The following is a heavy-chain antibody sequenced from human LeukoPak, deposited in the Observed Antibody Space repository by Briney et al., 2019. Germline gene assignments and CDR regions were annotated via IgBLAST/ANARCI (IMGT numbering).Heavy chain of an antibody. CDR1: GGSISGSSYY. V-gene: IGHV4-39*07. Sequence: SETLSLTCTVSGGSISGSSYYWGWIRQPPGKGLEWIGSIYYSGSTYYNPSLKSRVTISVDTSKNQFSLKLSSVTAADTAVYYCARAPKGRYYYDSSGYYLHDYWGQGTLVTVSS. D-gene: IGHD3-22*01. J-gene: IGHJ4*02. CDR2: IYYSGST. CDR3: ARAPKGRYYYDSSGYYLHDY.